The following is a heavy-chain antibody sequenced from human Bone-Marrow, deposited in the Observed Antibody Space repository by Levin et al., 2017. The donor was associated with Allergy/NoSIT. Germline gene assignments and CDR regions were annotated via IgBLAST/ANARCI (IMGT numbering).Heavy chain of an antibody. D-gene: IGHD3-22*01. CDR2: ISAYNGYT. V-gene: IGHV1-18*04. CDR3: ARLSARGDGSSGYYETPGFDY. J-gene: IGHJ4*02. CDR1: GYTFNDYG. Sequence: PRASVKVSCKASGYTFNDYGINWVRQAPGQGLEWMGWISAYNGYTKYAENFQDRVILTTDTSTSTANMQLRGLTSDDTAVYYCARLSARGDGSSGYYETPGFDYWGQGALVTVSS.